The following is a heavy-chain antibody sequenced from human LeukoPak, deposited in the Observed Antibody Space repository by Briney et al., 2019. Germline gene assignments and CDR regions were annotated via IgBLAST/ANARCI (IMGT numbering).Heavy chain of an antibody. D-gene: IGHD3-10*01. Sequence: PSETLSLTCTVSGGSISSYYWSWIRQPPGKGLEWIGYIYYSGSTNYNPSLKSRVTISVDTSKNQFSLKLSSVTAADTAVYYCATNIDGSGSYYWAFDIWGQGTMVTVSS. V-gene: IGHV4-59*01. CDR1: GGSISSYY. CDR2: IYYSGST. J-gene: IGHJ3*02. CDR3: ATNIDGSGSYYWAFDI.